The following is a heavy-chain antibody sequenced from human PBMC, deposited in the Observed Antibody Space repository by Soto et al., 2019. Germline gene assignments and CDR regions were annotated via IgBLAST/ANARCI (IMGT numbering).Heavy chain of an antibody. J-gene: IGHJ4*02. CDR3: AREVDVVGTIGFDT. CDR2: IFYTRST. CDR1: GDSISNYF. D-gene: IGHD5-12*01. V-gene: IGHV4-59*01. Sequence: PSETLSLTCTVSGDSISNYFWSWIRQPPGKGLEWIGYIFYTRSTTYNPSLKSRVTISVDTSKNQFSLKLISLTAADTAMYYCAREVDVVGTIGFDTWGQGILVTVSS.